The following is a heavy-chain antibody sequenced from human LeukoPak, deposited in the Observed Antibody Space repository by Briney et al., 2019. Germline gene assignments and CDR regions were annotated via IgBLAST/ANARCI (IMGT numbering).Heavy chain of an antibody. CDR3: AKDPRPGYSSGWYSYYFDY. D-gene: IGHD6-19*01. V-gene: IGHV3-23*01. J-gene: IGHJ4*02. Sequence: GGTLRLSCAASGFTFSSYGMSWVRQAPGKGLEWVSAISGSGGSTYYADSVKGRFTISRDNSKNTLYLQMNSLRAEDTAVYYCAKDPRPGYSSGWYSYYFDYWGQGTLVTVSS. CDR1: GFTFSSYG. CDR2: ISGSGGST.